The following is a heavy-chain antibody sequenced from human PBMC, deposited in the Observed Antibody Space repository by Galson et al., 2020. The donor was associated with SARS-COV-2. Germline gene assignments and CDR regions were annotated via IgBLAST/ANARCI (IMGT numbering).Heavy chain of an antibody. J-gene: IGHJ3*02. CDR3: ATIHWNRSFDI. V-gene: IGHV3-48*03. CDR2: ISSSGITI. Sequence: GESLKISCAVSGLTFSGYEVNWVRQAPGKGLEWVSYISSSGITIYYADSVKGRFTISRDNAKNSLFLQMNSLRAEDTAIYYCATIHWNRSFDIWGQGTMVTVSS. D-gene: IGHD1-1*01. CDR1: GLTFSGYE.